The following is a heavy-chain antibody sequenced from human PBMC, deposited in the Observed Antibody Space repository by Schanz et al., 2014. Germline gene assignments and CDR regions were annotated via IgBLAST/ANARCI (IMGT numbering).Heavy chain of an antibody. CDR1: GFTFSDYY. Sequence: PGGSLRLSCAASGFTFSDYYMSWIRQAPGKGLEWVSYISNSGTTIYYADSVKGRFTISRDNAKNSLYLQMNSLRAEDTAIYYCAKDLAAVGVFDYWGQGSLVTVSP. D-gene: IGHD6-13*01. CDR2: ISNSGTTI. V-gene: IGHV3-11*01. CDR3: AKDLAAVGVFDY. J-gene: IGHJ4*02.